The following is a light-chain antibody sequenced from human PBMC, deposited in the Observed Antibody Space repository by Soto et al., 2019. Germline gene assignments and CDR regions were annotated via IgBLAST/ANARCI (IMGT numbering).Light chain of an antibody. J-gene: IGKJ1*01. CDR2: DAS. CDR1: QSISSW. V-gene: IGKV1-5*01. Sequence: DLQLTQSEEFFSASARERVTMTCRASQSISSWLAWYQQKPGKAPKLLIYDASSLESGVPSRFSGSGSGTEFTLTISSLQPDDFATYYCQQYNSYSPITFGQGTKVDI. CDR3: QQYNSYSPIT.